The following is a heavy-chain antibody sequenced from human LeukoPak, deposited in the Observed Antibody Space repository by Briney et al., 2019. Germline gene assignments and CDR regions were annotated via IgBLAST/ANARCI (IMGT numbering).Heavy chain of an antibody. Sequence: GSSVKVSCKASGGTFSSYAISWVRQAPGQGLEWMGGIIPIFGTANYAQKFQGRVTITADKSTSTAYMELSSLRSEDTAVYYCARVLWQQLVQVPYYYYGMDVWGQGTTVTVSS. CDR3: ARVLWQQLVQVPYYYYGMDV. J-gene: IGHJ6*02. D-gene: IGHD6-13*01. V-gene: IGHV1-69*06. CDR1: GGTFSSYA. CDR2: IIPIFGTA.